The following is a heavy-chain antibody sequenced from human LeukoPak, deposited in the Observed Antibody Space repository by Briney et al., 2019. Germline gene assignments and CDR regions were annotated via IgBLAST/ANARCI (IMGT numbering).Heavy chain of an antibody. Sequence: PGGSLRLSCAASGFTFSNAWMSWVRQAPGKGLEWVGRIKSKTDGGTTDYAAPVKGRFTISRDDSKNTLYLQMNSLRAEDTAVYYCAREGVVVPAAIYYWGQGTLVTVSS. CDR3: AREGVVVPAAIYY. V-gene: IGHV3-15*01. D-gene: IGHD2-2*01. CDR2: IKSKTDGGTT. CDR1: GFTFSNAW. J-gene: IGHJ4*02.